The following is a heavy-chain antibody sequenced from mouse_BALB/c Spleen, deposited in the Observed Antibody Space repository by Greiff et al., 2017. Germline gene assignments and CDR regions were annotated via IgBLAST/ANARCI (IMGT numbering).Heavy chain of an antibody. CDR1: GFTFSDYY. CDR3: ARDRDYSFAY. V-gene: IGHV5-4*02. J-gene: IGHJ3*01. Sequence: EVQLQESGGGLVKPGGSLKLSCAASGFTFSDYYMYWVRQTPEKRLEWVATISDGGSYTYYPDSVKGRFTISRDNAKNNLYLQMSSLKSEDTAMYYCARDRDYSFAYWGQGTLVTVSA. CDR2: ISDGGSYT. D-gene: IGHD2-13*01.